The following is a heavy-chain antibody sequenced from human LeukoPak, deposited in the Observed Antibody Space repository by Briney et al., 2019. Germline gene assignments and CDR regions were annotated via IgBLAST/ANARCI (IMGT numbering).Heavy chain of an antibody. Sequence: SGPTLVNPTQTLTLTCTFSGFSLSTSGVGVGWIRQPPGKALEWLALIYWDDDKRYSPSLKSRLTITKDTSKNQVVLTMTNMDPVDTATYYCAHTSSVYYDFWSGYHRNWFDPWGQGTLVTVSS. CDR3: AHTSSVYYDFWSGYHRNWFDP. CDR2: IYWDDDK. J-gene: IGHJ5*02. D-gene: IGHD3-3*01. V-gene: IGHV2-5*02. CDR1: GFSLSTSGVG.